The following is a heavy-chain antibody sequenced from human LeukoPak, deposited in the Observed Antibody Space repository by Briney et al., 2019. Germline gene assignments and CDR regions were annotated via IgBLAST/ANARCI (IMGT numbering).Heavy chain of an antibody. J-gene: IGHJ4*02. V-gene: IGHV4-4*07. D-gene: IGHD1-26*01. CDR3: AREPTSGREPTSGRPLDY. CDR1: GGSISGYF. Sequence: SETLSLTCTVSGGSISGYFWSWLRQPAGKGLEWIGRIYSSGSNNYNPSLKSRVTMSLDTSKNHLSLNLSSVTAADTAVYYCAREPTSGREPTSGRPLDYWGQGTLVTVSS. CDR2: IYSSGSN.